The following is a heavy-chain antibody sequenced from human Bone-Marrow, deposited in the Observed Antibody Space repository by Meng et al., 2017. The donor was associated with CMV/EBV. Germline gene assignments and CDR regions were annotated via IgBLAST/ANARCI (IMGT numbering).Heavy chain of an antibody. CDR1: GYTFTSYG. J-gene: IGHJ6*02. Sequence: ASVKVSCKASGYTFTSYGISWVRQAPGQGLEWMGWISAYNGNKNYAQKLQGRVTMTTDTSTSTAYMELRILRSDDTAVYYCSRPSGGTYYGMDVWGQGTTVTVSS. CDR2: ISAYNGNK. V-gene: IGHV1-18*01. D-gene: IGHD1-26*01. CDR3: SRPSGGTYYGMDV.